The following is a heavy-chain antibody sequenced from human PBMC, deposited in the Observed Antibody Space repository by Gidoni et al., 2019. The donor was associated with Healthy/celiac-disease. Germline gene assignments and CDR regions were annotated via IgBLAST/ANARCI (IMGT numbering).Heavy chain of an antibody. Sequence: EVQLLESGGGLVQRGGCLRLSCAASGFTVSSYAMSWVRQAPGKGLEWVSAISGSGGSTYYADSVKGRFTISRDNSKNTLYLQMNSLRAEDTAVYYCAKSLAITGTTAFDYWGQGTLVTVSS. CDR3: AKSLAITGTTAFDY. D-gene: IGHD1-7*01. V-gene: IGHV3-23*01. CDR2: ISGSGGST. CDR1: GFTVSSYA. J-gene: IGHJ4*02.